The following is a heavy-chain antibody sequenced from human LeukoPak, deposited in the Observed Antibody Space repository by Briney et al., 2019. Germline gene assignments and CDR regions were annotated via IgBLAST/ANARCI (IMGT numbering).Heavy chain of an antibody. Sequence: ASVKVSCKASGYTFTSYGVSWVRQAPGQGLMWMGWISAYNGNTNYAQNLQGRVTMTTDTSTSTAHMELRSLRSDDTAVYYCARGDCGSGSYRYFDYWGQGTLVTVSS. CDR2: ISAYNGNT. CDR3: ARGDCGSGSYRYFDY. CDR1: GYTFTSYG. D-gene: IGHD3-10*01. V-gene: IGHV1-18*01. J-gene: IGHJ4*02.